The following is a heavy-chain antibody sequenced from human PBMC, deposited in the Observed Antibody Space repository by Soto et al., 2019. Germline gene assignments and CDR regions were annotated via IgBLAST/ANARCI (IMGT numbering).Heavy chain of an antibody. J-gene: IGHJ6*02. D-gene: IGHD3-16*01. CDR2: ISGSGGST. CDR3: AKDLPPRFPDYSYSSGMDV. CDR1: GFTFSSYA. V-gene: IGHV3-23*01. Sequence: PGGSLRLSCAASGFTFSSYAMSWGRQAPGKGLEWVSAISGSGGSTYYAGSVKGRFTISRDNSKNTLYLQMNSLSAEDTAVYYCAKDLPPRFPDYSYSSGMDVWGQGTTLPVSS.